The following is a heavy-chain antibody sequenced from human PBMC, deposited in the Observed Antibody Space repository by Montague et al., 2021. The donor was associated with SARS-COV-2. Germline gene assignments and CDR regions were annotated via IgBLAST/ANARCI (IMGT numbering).Heavy chain of an antibody. CDR2: IYATGSA. CDR3: TRVVVVVPASPAPTLFDP. V-gene: IGHV4-61*09. CDR1: GGSVSSRSHF. D-gene: IGHD2-15*01. Sequence: TLSLTCTVSGGSVSSRSHFWSWIRQPAGKGLEWIGHIYATGSAKYNPTLESRVTISVDTSNNQFSLRLNSVTAADMAVYYCTRVVVVVPASPAPTLFDPWGQGSLVTVSS. J-gene: IGHJ5*02.